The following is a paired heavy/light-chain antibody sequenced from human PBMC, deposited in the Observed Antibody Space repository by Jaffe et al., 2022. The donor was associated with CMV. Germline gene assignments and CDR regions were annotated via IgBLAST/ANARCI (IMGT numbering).Heavy chain of an antibody. V-gene: IGHV3-23*04. D-gene: IGHD6-19*01. J-gene: IGHJ4*02. CDR1: GFIFRNYA. Sequence: EVQLVESGGGLVQPGGSLRLSCAASGFIFRNYAMSWVRQAPGKGLEWVSVISASGDTTNYANSVKGRFTISRDNSKNTLYLQMSSLRVEDTAVYYCAKGGWLAACDSWGQGTLVTVSS. CDR3: AKGGWLAACDS. CDR2: ISASGDTT.
Light chain of an antibody. V-gene: IGKV1D-12*01. J-gene: IGKJ5*01. CDR1: QRLSSY. CDR2: AAS. CDR3: QQANSFPIT. Sequence: DIQMTQSPSSVSASVGDRVTITCRASQRLSSYLAWYQQRPGKAPKLLIYAASALYSGVPSRFSGSESGTDFTLTISSLQPEDCAIYYCQQANSFPITFGQGTRLEIK.